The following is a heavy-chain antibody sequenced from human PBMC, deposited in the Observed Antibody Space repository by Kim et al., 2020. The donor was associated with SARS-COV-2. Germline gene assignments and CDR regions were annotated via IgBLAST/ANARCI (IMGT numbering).Heavy chain of an antibody. CDR2: ISYDGSNK. D-gene: IGHD3-22*01. CDR3: ARGQYYYDSSGYYLAY. Sequence: GGSLRLSCAASGFTFSSYAMHWVRQAPGKGLEWVAVISYDGSNKYYADSVKGRFTISRDNSKNTLYLQMNSLRAEDTAVYYCARGQYYYDSSGYYLAYWGQGTLVTVSS. CDR1: GFTFSSYA. J-gene: IGHJ4*02. V-gene: IGHV3-30*04.